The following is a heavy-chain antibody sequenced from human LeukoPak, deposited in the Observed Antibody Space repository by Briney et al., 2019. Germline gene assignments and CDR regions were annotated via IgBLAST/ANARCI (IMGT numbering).Heavy chain of an antibody. CDR3: AKGAKDGLRYFDWSSAAFDI. V-gene: IGHV3-30*18. CDR1: GFTLSSSSYG. CDR2: ISYDGSNK. D-gene: IGHD3-9*01. J-gene: IGHJ3*02. Sequence: GGSLRLSCAASGFTLSSSSYGMHWVRQAPGKGLEWVAVISYDGSNKYYADSVKGRFTISRDNSKNTLYLQMNSLRAEDTAVYYCAKGAKDGLRYFDWSSAAFDIWGQGTMVTVSS.